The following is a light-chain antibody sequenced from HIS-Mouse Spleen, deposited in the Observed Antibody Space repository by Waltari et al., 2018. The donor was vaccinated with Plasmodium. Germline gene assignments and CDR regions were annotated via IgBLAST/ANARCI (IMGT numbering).Light chain of an antibody. Sequence: QSALTQPASVSGSPGQSITISCTGTSSDVGGYNYVSWYQQHPGKAPKLMIYDVSNRPSVVSNRFSGSKSGNTASLTSSGLQAEDEADYYCSSYTSSSSVVFGGGTKLTVL. V-gene: IGLV2-14*03. CDR2: DVS. CDR3: SSYTSSSSVV. CDR1: SSDVGGYNY. J-gene: IGLJ2*01.